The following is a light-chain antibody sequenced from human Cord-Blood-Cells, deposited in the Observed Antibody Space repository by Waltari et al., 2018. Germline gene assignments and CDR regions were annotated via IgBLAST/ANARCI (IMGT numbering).Light chain of an antibody. CDR2: KAS. J-gene: IGKJ3*01. Sequence: DIQMTQSPSTLSASVGDRVTITCRASQSISSWLAWYQQKPGKAPKLLSYKASSLESGVPSRCSGSGSGTEFTLTISSLQPDDFATDYCQQYNSYSRTFGPGTKVDIK. CDR3: QQYNSYSRT. V-gene: IGKV1-5*03. CDR1: QSISSW.